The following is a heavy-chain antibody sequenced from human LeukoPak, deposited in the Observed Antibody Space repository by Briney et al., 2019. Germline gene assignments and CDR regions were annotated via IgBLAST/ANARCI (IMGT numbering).Heavy chain of an antibody. J-gene: IGHJ6*02. Sequence: GGSLRLSCAASGFTFSSYWMHWVRQAPGKGLVWVSRINSDGSSTSYADSVKGRFTISRDNAKNTLYLQMNSLRAEDTAVYYCARGSYDILTGYRYYYGMDVWGQGTTVTVSS. D-gene: IGHD3-9*01. V-gene: IGHV3-74*01. CDR1: GFTFSSYW. CDR3: ARGSYDILTGYRYYYGMDV. CDR2: INSDGSST.